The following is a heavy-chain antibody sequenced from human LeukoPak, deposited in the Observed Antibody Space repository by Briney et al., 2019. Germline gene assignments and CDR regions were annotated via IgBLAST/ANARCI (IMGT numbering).Heavy chain of an antibody. D-gene: IGHD3-10*01. CDR2: IYYSGST. CDR3: ARHWLKMYYYGSGSYYNYFDY. V-gene: IGHV4-59*08. CDR1: GGSISSYY. Sequence: PSETLSLTCTVSGGSISSYYWSWIRQPPGKGLEWIGYIYYSGSTNYNPSLKSRVTISVDTSKNQFSLKLSSVTAADTAVYYCARHWLKMYYYGSGSYYNYFDYWGQGTLVTVSS. J-gene: IGHJ4*02.